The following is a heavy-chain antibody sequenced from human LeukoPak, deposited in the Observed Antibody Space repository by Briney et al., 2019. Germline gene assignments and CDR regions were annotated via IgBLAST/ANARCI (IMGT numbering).Heavy chain of an antibody. J-gene: IGHJ4*02. V-gene: IGHV3-30*18. CDR2: ISYDGSNK. CDR3: AKVNKGGYDSFDY. CDR1: GFTFSDHY. D-gene: IGHD5-12*01. Sequence: GGSLRLSCAASGFTFSDHYMDWVRQAPGKGLEWVALISYDGSNKYYADSVKGRFTISRDNSKNTLYLQMNSLRPEDTAVYYCAKVNKGGYDSFDYWGQGTLVTVSS.